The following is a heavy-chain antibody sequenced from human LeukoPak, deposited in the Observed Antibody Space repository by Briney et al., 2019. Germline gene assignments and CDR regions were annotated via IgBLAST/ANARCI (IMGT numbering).Heavy chain of an antibody. CDR3: ASSLIQLWLYYYYGMDV. J-gene: IGHJ6*02. Sequence: PGRSLRLSCAASGFTFDDYAMHWVRQAPGKGLEWVSGISWNSGSIGYADSVKGRFTISRDNAKNSLYLQMNSLRSEDTAVYYCASSLIQLWLYYYYGMDVWGQGTTVTVSS. CDR2: ISWNSGSI. V-gene: IGHV3-9*01. CDR1: GFTFDDYA. D-gene: IGHD5-18*01.